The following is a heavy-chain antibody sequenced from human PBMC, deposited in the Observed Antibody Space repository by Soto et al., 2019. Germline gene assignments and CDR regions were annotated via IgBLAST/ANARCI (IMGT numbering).Heavy chain of an antibody. CDR3: GKVSTYYYDSTFDF. V-gene: IGHV3-48*01. CDR2: IGIGSSTK. Sequence: PGGSLRLSCAASGFTFRNYGMNWVRQAPGKGLEWVSYIGIGSSTKYYADSVKGRFTISRDNSKNTLYLQMNSLRAEDTAVYYCGKVSTYYYDSTFDFWGQGTLVTVSS. J-gene: IGHJ4*02. CDR1: GFTFRNYG. D-gene: IGHD3-22*01.